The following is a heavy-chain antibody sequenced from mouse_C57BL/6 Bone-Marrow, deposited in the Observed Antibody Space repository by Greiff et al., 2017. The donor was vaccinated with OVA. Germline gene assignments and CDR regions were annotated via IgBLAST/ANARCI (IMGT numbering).Heavy chain of an antibody. CDR2: IYPGSGRT. D-gene: IGHD1-1*01. Sequence: QVQLQQPGAELVKPGASVKMSCKASGYTFTSYWITWVKQRPGQGLEWIGDIYPGSGRTNYNEKFKSKATLTVDTSSSTAYMQLSSLTSEDSADYYCARAGITAVEGDFAMDYWGQGTSVTVSS. J-gene: IGHJ4*01. CDR1: GYTFTSYW. CDR3: ARAGITAVEGDFAMDY. V-gene: IGHV1-55*01.